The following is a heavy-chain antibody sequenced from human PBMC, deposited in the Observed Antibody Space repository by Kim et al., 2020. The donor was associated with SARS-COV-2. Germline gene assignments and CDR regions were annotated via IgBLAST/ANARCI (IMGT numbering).Heavy chain of an antibody. CDR3: ARDPAMVRGPGVGYYYYGMDV. CDR2: IYYSGST. J-gene: IGHJ6*02. V-gene: IGHV4-31*03. CDR1: GGSISSGGYY. Sequence: SETLSLTCTVSGGSISSGGYYWSWIRQHPGKGLEWIGFIYYSGSTYYNPSLKSRVTISVDTSKNQFSLRLNSVTAADTAVYYGARDPAMVRGPGVGYYYYGMDVWGQGTTVTVSS. D-gene: IGHD3-10*01.